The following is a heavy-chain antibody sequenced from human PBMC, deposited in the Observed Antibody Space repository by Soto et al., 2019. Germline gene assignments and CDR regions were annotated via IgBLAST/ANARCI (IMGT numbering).Heavy chain of an antibody. CDR1: GGSGSSGYNY. V-gene: IGHV4-30-4*01. CDR3: ATESGSTYGDFDS. CDR2: ISGSGST. J-gene: IGHJ4*02. D-gene: IGHD3-10*01. Sequence: SQTLSLTRTVSGGSGSSGYNYYSWIRQSPGNGQECIGYISGSGSTGYNPSLKNRRTMSVDRSKNQCTLRLTSVTAADTAVYFCATESGSTYGDFDSWGKGTQVTVSS.